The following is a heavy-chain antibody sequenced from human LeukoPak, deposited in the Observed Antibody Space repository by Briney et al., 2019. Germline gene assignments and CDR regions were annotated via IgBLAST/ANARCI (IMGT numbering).Heavy chain of an antibody. V-gene: IGHV1-46*01. CDR1: GYTFTSYY. Sequence: ASVKVSCKASGYTFTSYYMHWVRQAPGQGLEWMGIINPSGGSTSYAQKFQGRVTMTRDMSTSTVYVELSSLRSEDTAVYYCARNHDYGDLRGAFDIWGQGTMVTVSS. D-gene: IGHD4-17*01. CDR2: INPSGGST. CDR3: ARNHDYGDLRGAFDI. J-gene: IGHJ3*02.